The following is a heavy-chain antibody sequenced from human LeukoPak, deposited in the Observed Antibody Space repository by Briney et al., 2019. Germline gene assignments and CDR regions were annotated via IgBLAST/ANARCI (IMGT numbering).Heavy chain of an antibody. CDR2: ISSSSSTI. J-gene: IGHJ6*03. V-gene: IGHV3-48*01. CDR3: AGSCSSTSCYFFYYMDV. CDR1: GFTFSSYS. Sequence: PGVSLRLSCAASGFTFSSYSMNWVRQAPGKGLEGVSYISSSSSTIYYADYVKGRFTISRDNAKNSLYLQMNSLRAEDTAVYYCAGSCSSTSCYFFYYMDVWGKGTTVTVSS. D-gene: IGHD2-2*01.